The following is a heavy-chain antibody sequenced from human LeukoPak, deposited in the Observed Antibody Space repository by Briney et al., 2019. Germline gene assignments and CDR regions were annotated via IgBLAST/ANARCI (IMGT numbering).Heavy chain of an antibody. D-gene: IGHD3-22*01. CDR3: ASMSGYYSKFDY. J-gene: IGHJ4*02. Sequence: SETLSLTCPVSGGSISSYYWSWIRQHPGKGLEWIAYINYSGNTYHNPSLKSRVTISVDTSRNQFSLKLNSVTAADTAIYYCASMSGYYSKFDYWGQGTLVTVSS. CDR1: GGSISSYY. CDR2: INYSGNT. V-gene: IGHV4-59*06.